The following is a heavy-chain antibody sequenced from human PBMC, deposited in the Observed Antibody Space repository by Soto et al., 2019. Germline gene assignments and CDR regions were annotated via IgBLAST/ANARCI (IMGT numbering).Heavy chain of an antibody. D-gene: IGHD3-16*01. J-gene: IGHJ6*02. CDR3: AREGVRGMDV. Sequence: QVQLVQSGAEVKKPGASVKVSCKASGYTFTSYDINWVRQATGQGLEWMGWINPNSANTGYAQKFQCRVTMARNTSISTAYMALSSLRSEDTAVYYSAREGVRGMDVWGQGTTVTVSS. CDR1: GYTFTSYD. CDR2: INPNSANT. V-gene: IGHV1-8*01.